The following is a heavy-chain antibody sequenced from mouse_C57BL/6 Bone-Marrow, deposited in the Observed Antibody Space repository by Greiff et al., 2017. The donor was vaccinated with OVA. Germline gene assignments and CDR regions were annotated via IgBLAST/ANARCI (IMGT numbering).Heavy chain of an antibody. CDR3: TDYCGRSWFAY. CDR2: ISLKSDNYAT. D-gene: IGHD1-1*01. J-gene: IGHJ3*01. V-gene: IGHV6-3*01. CDR1: GFTFSNYW. Sequence: EVQGVESGGGLVQPGGSMKLSCVASGFTFSNYWMNWVRQSPEKGLEWVAQISLKSDNYATHYGESVKGRFTISRDNSKRSVYLRMINLRAEDTGIYYCTDYCGRSWFAYWGKGTLVTVSA.